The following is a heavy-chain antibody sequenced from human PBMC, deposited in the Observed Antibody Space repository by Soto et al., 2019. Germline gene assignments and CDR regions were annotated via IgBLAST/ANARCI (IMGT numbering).Heavy chain of an antibody. Sequence: QVQLVESGGGVVQPGRSLRLSCAASGFTFSSYGMHWVRQAPGKGLEWVAVISYDGSNKYYADSVKGRFTISRDNSKNXLYLQMNSLRAEDTAVYYCAKGYGDYDYYYYGMDVWGQGTTVTVSS. V-gene: IGHV3-30*18. D-gene: IGHD4-17*01. CDR1: GFTFSSYG. CDR3: AKGYGDYDYYYYGMDV. J-gene: IGHJ6*02. CDR2: ISYDGSNK.